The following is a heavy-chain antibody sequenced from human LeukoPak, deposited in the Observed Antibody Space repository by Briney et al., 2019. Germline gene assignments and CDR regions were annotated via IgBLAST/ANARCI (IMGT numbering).Heavy chain of an antibody. CDR2: IKSKTDGGTT. D-gene: IGHD4-17*01. Sequence: PGGSLRLSCAASGFTFSNAWMSWVRQAPGKGLEWVGRIKSKTDGGTTDYAAPVKGRFTISRDDSKNMLYLQMNSLKTEDTAVYYCTTDYGDYDGHAFDIWGQGTMVTVSS. CDR1: GFTFSNAW. CDR3: TTDYGDYDGHAFDI. V-gene: IGHV3-15*01. J-gene: IGHJ3*02.